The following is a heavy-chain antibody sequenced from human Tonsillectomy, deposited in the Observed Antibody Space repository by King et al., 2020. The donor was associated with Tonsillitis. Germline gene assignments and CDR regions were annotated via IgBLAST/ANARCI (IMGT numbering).Heavy chain of an antibody. J-gene: IGHJ4*02. CDR3: AGIADADGS. Sequence: VQLVESGADVKRPGASVNVSCQASGHTFTNYGIRWVRQAPGQGLEWMGWISAHNGYTNYAQKLQGRVTFTIDTSTSTAYMELRSLRSDDTAVYYCAGIADADGSRGQGTLVTGSS. CDR1: GHTFTNYG. V-gene: IGHV1-18*01. CDR2: ISAHNGYT.